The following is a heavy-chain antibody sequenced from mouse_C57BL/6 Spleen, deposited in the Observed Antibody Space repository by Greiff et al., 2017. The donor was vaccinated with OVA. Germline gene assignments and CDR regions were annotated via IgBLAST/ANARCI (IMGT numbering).Heavy chain of an antibody. Sequence: QLQESGPELVKPGASVKISCKASGYAFSSPWMNWVKQRPGKGPEWIGRIYPGDGDTNYNGKFKGKATLTADKTSSTAYMQLSSLTSEDSAVYFCARGDLYAMDYWGQGTSVTVSS. CDR2: IYPGDGDT. CDR1: GYAFSSPW. V-gene: IGHV1-82*01. D-gene: IGHD3-3*01. J-gene: IGHJ4*01. CDR3: ARGDLYAMDY.